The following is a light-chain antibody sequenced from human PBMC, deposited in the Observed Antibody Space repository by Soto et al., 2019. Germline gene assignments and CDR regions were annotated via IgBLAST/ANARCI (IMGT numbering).Light chain of an antibody. CDR3: QQHGSSPFT. CDR1: QSVTSSY. Sequence: EVVLTQSPGTLSLSPGERATLSCRASQSVTSSYLAWYQQKPGQAPRLLIYGASTRATGIPDRFSASGSGTDFTLTIGRLEPEDFEVYYCQQHGSSPFTFGPGTKVDIK. V-gene: IGKV3-20*01. J-gene: IGKJ3*01. CDR2: GAS.